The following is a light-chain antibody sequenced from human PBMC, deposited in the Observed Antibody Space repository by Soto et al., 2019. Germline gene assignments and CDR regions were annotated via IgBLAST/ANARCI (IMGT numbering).Light chain of an antibody. Sequence: QSALTQPASVSGSPGQSIAISCTGTSSDVGGYNYVSWYQQHPGKAPKLMIYDVSIRPSGVSNRFSGSKSGNTASLTISGLQAEDEADYYCNSYTSSSSRIFGTGTKLTVL. CDR2: DVS. CDR1: SSDVGGYNY. CDR3: NSYTSSSSRI. V-gene: IGLV2-14*01. J-gene: IGLJ1*01.